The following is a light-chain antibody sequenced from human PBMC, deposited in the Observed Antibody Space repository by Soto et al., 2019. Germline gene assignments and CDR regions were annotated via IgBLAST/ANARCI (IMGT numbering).Light chain of an antibody. Sequence: EIVMTQSPATLSVSPGETATLSCRASQSVSTDLAWYQQKPGHSPRLLIYSASTRATGVPARFSGSGFGTEFSLSISSLQSEDFALYFFLQYTAWPRTFGPGTRVEL. CDR2: SAS. CDR3: LQYTAWPRT. J-gene: IGKJ1*01. CDR1: QSVSTD. V-gene: IGKV3-15*01.